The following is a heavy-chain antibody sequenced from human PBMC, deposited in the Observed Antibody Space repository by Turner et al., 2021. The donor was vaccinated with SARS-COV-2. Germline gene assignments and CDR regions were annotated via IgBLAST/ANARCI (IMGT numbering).Heavy chain of an antibody. CDR2: MYYSGTT. Sequence: QLQESGPGVVKPSETLSLTCTVSGGSISSYDYYWDWIRQPPGMGLEWIGSMYYSGTTHYNPSLRGRVNISIDPSKNQFSLKVTSVTATDTAVYYCARRGDYWGQGMLVTVSS. CDR3: ARRGDY. D-gene: IGHD3-16*01. J-gene: IGHJ4*02. V-gene: IGHV4-39*01. CDR1: GGSISSYDYY.